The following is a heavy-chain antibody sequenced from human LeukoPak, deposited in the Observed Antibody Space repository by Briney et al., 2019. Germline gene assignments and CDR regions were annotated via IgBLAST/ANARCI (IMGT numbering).Heavy chain of an antibody. CDR3: AKDGAYYYDSSGYYYED. J-gene: IGHJ4*02. CDR2: ISGSGGST. D-gene: IGHD3-22*01. V-gene: IGHV3-23*01. CDR1: GFTFSSYA. Sequence: GGSLRLSCAASGFTFSSYAMSWVRQAPGKGLEWVSAISGSGGSTYCADSVKGRFTISRDNSKNTLYLQMNSLRAEDTAVYYCAKDGAYYYDSSGYYYEDWGQGTLVTVSS.